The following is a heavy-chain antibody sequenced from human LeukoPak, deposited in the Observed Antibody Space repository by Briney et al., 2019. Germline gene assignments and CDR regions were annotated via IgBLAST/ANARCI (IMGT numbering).Heavy chain of an antibody. V-gene: IGHV4-34*01. J-gene: IGHJ5*02. Sequence: SETLSPTCAVYGGSFSGYYWSWIRQPPGKGLEWIGEINHSGSTNYNPSLKSRVTISVDTSKNQFSLKLSSVTAADTAVYYCARGKYYDFWSGNSNWFDPWGQGTLVTVSS. D-gene: IGHD3-3*01. CDR3: ARGKYYDFWSGNSNWFDP. CDR2: INHSGST. CDR1: GGSFSGYY.